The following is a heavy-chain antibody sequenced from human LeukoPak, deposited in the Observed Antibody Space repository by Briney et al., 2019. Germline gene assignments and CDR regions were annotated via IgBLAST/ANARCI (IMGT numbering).Heavy chain of an antibody. V-gene: IGHV3-23*01. CDR3: ATPPATPRPSAY. J-gene: IGHJ4*02. Sequence: GGSLRLSCAASGFTFSSYGMTWVRQAAGRGREWVASIRGSGISTYYADTVKGRFTISRDNSKNTPYLPMSNLRAEDTATYYCATPPATPRPSAYWGQGTLVTASS. CDR2: IRGSGIST. D-gene: IGHD2-15*01. CDR1: GFTFSSYG.